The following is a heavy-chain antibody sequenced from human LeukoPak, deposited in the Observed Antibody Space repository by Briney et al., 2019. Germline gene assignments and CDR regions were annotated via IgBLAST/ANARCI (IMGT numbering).Heavy chain of an antibody. D-gene: IGHD3-3*01. V-gene: IGHV3-48*01. CDR3: AREVGATYYDFWSGRYRTDYFDY. CDR2: ISSSSSTI. J-gene: IGHJ4*02. Sequence: GGSLRLSCAASGFTFSSYSMNWVRQAPGKGLEWVSYISSSSSTIYYADSVKGRFTISRDNAKNSLYLQMNSLRAEDTAVYYCAREVGATYYDFWSGRYRTDYFDYWGQGTLVTVSS. CDR1: GFTFSSYS.